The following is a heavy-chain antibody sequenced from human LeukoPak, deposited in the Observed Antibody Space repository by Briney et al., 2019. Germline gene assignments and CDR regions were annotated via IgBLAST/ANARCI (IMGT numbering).Heavy chain of an antibody. V-gene: IGHV4-59*12. J-gene: IGHJ4*02. CDR2: IHYTGST. D-gene: IGHD6-19*01. CDR1: VGSITSSY. CDR3: ASHVTVLGTRGFDY. Sequence: PSETLSLTCTVSVGSITSSYWSWIRQSPGKGLEWIGYIHYTGSTNYNPSLKSRVTMLIDTSKNQFSLNLRSVTAADTAIYYCASHVTVLGTRGFDYWGQGILVTVSS.